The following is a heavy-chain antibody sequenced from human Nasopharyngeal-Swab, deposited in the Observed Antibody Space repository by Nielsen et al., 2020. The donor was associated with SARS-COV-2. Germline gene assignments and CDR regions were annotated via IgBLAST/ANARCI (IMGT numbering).Heavy chain of an antibody. D-gene: IGHD2-15*01. V-gene: IGHV1-69*06. J-gene: IGHJ5*02. CDR2: IIPIFGTA. Sequence: SVKVSCKATGGTFSSYAISWVRQAPGQGLEWMGGIIPIFGTANYAQKFQGRVTITADKSTSTAYMELSSLRSEDTAVYYCAREKGYCSGGSCYNWFDPWGQGTLVTVSS. CDR1: GGTFSSYA. CDR3: AREKGYCSGGSCYNWFDP.